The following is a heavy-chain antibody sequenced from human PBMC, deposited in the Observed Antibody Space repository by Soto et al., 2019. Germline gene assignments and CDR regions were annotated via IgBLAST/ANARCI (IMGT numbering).Heavy chain of an antibody. V-gene: IGHV3-23*01. Sequence: PGGSLRLSCAASGFSFGSYALSWDRQAPGKGLEWVSTISGSDGKTFYADSVKGRFSISRDTSQSTLYLQMNSLRADDTAIYYCARWSYLDYWGQGTRVTVSS. CDR2: ISGSDGKT. D-gene: IGHD3-3*01. CDR1: GFSFGSYA. J-gene: IGHJ4*02. CDR3: ARWSYLDY.